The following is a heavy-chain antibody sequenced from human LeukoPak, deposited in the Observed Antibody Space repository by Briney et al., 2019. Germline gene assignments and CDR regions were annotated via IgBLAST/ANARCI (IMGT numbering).Heavy chain of an antibody. V-gene: IGHV3-43*02. J-gene: IGHJ6*02. CDR2: IKADGSGT. CDR1: GFNIGPYA. Sequence: GGFLRLSCAASGFNIGPYAMYWVRQGPGWGLEWVSVIKADGSGTFYSDSVRGRFTTSRDNSKNSLYLQMSSLTSDDTALYYCATWAFYHNLDVWGQGTTVAVSS. CDR3: ATWAFYHNLDV. D-gene: IGHD2/OR15-2a*01.